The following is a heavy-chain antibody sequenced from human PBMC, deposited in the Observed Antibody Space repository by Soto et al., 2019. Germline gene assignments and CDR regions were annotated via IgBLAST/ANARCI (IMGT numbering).Heavy chain of an antibody. CDR1: GGSISSGGYY. D-gene: IGHD3-22*01. J-gene: IGHJ1*01. CDR2: IFYSGST. CDR3: AIYDSSGSRGFQH. V-gene: IGHV4-31*03. Sequence: QVQLQESGPGLVKPSQTLSLTCTVSGGSISSGGYYWSWIRQHPGKGLEWIGYIFYSGSTYYNPSLTSRVTISVDTSKNQFSLKLSSVTAAGTAVYYCAIYDSSGSRGFQHWGQGTLVTVSS.